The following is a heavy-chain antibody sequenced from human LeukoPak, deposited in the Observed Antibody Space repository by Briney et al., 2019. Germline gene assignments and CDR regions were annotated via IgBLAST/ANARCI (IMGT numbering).Heavy chain of an antibody. D-gene: IGHD1-1*01. V-gene: IGHV3-23*01. CDR1: GFTFDSYA. CDR3: AKDGVATNDGQPDY. J-gene: IGHJ4*02. CDR2: IGSSGGST. Sequence: GGPLTLSCTASGFTFDSYAMSWLRHATGKGLEWVSSIGSSGGSTFCADSVKGRFPLPRENSKNTIYPQMNTQRGGDRAVYFCAKDGVATNDGQPDYWGQGTLVTVSS.